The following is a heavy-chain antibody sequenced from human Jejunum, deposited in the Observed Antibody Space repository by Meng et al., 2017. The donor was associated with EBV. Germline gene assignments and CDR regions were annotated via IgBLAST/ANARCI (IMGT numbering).Heavy chain of an antibody. CDR3: AHSPMRTSSSGYPRGFDY. CDR2: IYWDDDK. CDR1: GFSPTTSGVG. Sequence: QITLTGSGPTLVKPPQTLTLTCTFSGFSPTTSGVGVGWIRQPPGKAPEWLALIYWDDDKRYSPSLKSRLTITKDTSKNQVVLTMTNMDPVDTGTYFCAHSPMRTSSSGYPRGFDYWGQGTLVTVSS. D-gene: IGHD5-12*01. J-gene: IGHJ4*02. V-gene: IGHV2-5*02.